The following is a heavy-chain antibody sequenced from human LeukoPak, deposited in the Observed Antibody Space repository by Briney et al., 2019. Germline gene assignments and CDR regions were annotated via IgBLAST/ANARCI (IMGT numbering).Heavy chain of an antibody. CDR3: ARDEGLRLGELSLNY. V-gene: IGHV1-69*04. Sequence: ASVKVSCKASGGTFSSYAISWVRQAPGQGLEWMGRIIPILGIANYAQKFQGRVTITADKSTSTAYMELSSLRPEDTAVYYCARDEGLRLGELSLNYWGQGTLVTVSS. J-gene: IGHJ4*02. CDR1: GGTFSSYA. D-gene: IGHD3-16*02. CDR2: IIPILGIA.